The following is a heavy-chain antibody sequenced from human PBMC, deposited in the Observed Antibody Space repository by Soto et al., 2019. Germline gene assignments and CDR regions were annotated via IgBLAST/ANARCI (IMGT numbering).Heavy chain of an antibody. D-gene: IGHD3-10*01. CDR3: ARDVWFGELSSYNAY. CDR1: GYTFTSYA. V-gene: IGHV1-3*01. J-gene: IGHJ4*02. CDR2: INAGNGNT. Sequence: QVQLVQSGAEVKKPGASVKVSCKASGYTFTSYAMHWVRQAPGQRLEWMGWINAGNGNTKYSQKFQGRVTITRDTCASTAYMELSSLRSEDTAVYYCARDVWFGELSSYNAYWGQGTLVTVSS.